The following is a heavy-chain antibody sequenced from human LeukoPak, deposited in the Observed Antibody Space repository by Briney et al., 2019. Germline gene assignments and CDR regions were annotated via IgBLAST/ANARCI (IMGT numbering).Heavy chain of an antibody. CDR2: IYYSGST. Sequence: PSETLSLTCTVSGGSISSYNWSWIRQPPGKGLEWIGYIYYSGSTNYNPSLKSRVTISVDTSKNQFSLRLSSVTAADTAVYYCASNELVAYSGSYYHYYYYYMDVWGKGTTVTVSS. CDR3: ASNELVAYSGSYYHYYYYYMDV. CDR1: GGSISSYN. J-gene: IGHJ6*03. V-gene: IGHV4-59*01. D-gene: IGHD1-26*01.